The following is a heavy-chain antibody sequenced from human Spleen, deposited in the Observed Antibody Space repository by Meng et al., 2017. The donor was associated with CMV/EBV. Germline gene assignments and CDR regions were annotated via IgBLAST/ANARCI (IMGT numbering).Heavy chain of an antibody. Sequence: GGSLRLSCAASGFRFSSYAMNWVRQAPGKGLEWLSSISSGSSYIYYAESAKGRFTISRDNAEKSLFLQMDSLGVEDTAVFYCARDHWSGRGFDMWVQGRMVTVSS. J-gene: IGHJ3*02. V-gene: IGHV3-21*01. D-gene: IGHD2-8*02. CDR3: ARDHWSGRGFDM. CDR2: ISSGSSYI. CDR1: GFRFSSYA.